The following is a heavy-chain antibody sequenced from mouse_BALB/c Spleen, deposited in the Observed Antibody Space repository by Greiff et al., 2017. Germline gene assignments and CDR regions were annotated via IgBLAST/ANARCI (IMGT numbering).Heavy chain of an antibody. J-gene: IGHJ2*01. Sequence: EVQLVESGGGLVQPGGSLRLSCATSGFTFTDYYMSWVRQPPGKALEWLGFIRNKANGYTTEYSASVKGRFTISRDNSQSILYLQMNTLRAEDSATYYCARGGTTVYFDYWGQGTTLTVSS. CDR2: IRNKANGYTT. D-gene: IGHD1-1*01. V-gene: IGHV7-3*02. CDR1: GFTFTDYY. CDR3: ARGGTTVYFDY.